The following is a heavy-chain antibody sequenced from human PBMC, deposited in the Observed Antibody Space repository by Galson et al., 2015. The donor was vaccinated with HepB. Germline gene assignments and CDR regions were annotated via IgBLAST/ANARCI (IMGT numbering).Heavy chain of an antibody. CDR1: GYTFTSYD. CDR2: MNPNSGNT. J-gene: IGHJ6*02. CDR3: ASPGGMTTVTTDYYYYGMDV. V-gene: IGHV1-8*01. Sequence: SVKVSCKASGYTFTSYDINWVRQATGQGLEWMGWMNPNSGNTGYAQKFQGRVTMTRNTSISTAYVELSSLRSEDTAVYYCASPGGMTTVTTDYYYYGMDVWGQGTTVTVSS. D-gene: IGHD4-17*01.